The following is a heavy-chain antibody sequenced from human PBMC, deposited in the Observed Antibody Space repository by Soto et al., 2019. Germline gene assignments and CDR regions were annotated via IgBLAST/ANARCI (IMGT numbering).Heavy chain of an antibody. D-gene: IGHD2-8*01. J-gene: IGHJ6*02. CDR1: GYTFTSYY. CDR3: ARQARYCTNGVCSAYGMDV. CDR2: INPSGGST. Sequence: QVQRVQSGAEVKKPGASVKVSCKASGYTFTSYYMHWVRQAPGQGLEWMGIINPSGGSTSYAQKFQGRVTMTRDTSTSTVYMELSSLRSEDTAVYYCARQARYCTNGVCSAYGMDVWGQGTTVTVSS. V-gene: IGHV1-46*01.